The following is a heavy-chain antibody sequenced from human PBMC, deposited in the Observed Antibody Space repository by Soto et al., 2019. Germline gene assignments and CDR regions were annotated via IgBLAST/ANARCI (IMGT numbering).Heavy chain of an antibody. J-gene: IGHJ4*02. CDR2: INHSGST. V-gene: IGHV4-34*01. CDR1: GGSFGGYY. CDR3: ARGPKFFGVVIYTSTFDY. D-gene: IGHD3-3*01. Sequence: SETLSLTCAVYGGSFGGYYWSWIRQPPGKGLEWIGEINHSGSTNYNPSLKSRVTISVDTSKNQFSLKLSSVTAADTAVYYCARGPKFFGVVIYTSTFDYWGQGTLVTVSS.